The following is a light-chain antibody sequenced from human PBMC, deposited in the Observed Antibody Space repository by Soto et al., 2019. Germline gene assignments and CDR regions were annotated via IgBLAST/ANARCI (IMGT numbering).Light chain of an antibody. CDR3: QQYKNWYT. J-gene: IGKJ2*01. CDR2: GAS. Sequence: IVMTQSPATLSVSPGERVNLSCRASQSIGYSLAWYQQKPGQAPRLLIQGASNRATGIPVRFSGSGSGTEFTLTISSLQSEDFAVYYCQQYKNWYTFGQGTKLEIK. CDR1: QSIGYS. V-gene: IGKV3-15*01.